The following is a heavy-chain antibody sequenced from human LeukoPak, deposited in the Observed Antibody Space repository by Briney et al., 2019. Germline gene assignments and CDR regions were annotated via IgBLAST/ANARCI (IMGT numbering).Heavy chain of an antibody. CDR2: IYHSGST. J-gene: IGHJ4*02. CDR1: GYSISSGYY. CDR3: ARHLQGGISPWIFDY. V-gene: IGHV4-38-2*01. Sequence: SXXLSLTCVDSGYSISSGYYWGWIRPPPGKGLEWIGIIYHSGSTYYNPSLKRRVTISGDKSKNKFSLKLTSVTAADTAVYSCARHLQGGISPWIFDYWGQGTLITVSS. D-gene: IGHD1-1*01.